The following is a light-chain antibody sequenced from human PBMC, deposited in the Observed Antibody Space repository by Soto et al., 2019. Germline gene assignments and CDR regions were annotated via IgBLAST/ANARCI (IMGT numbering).Light chain of an antibody. V-gene: IGLV2-8*01. CDR2: DVT. J-gene: IGLJ2*01. Sequence: QSVLTQPPSASGSPGQSVTISCTGTRSDVGDYNYGSWYQQHPVKDPKLLIDDVTKQPSWVPDGLSGSKSPNTACLAVAGLQAEDEADYYCSSYAGSDNFEVFGGGTKLTVL. CDR3: SSYAGSDNFEV. CDR1: RSDVGDYNY.